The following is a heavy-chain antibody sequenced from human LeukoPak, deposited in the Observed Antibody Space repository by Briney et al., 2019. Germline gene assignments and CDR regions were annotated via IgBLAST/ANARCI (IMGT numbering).Heavy chain of an antibody. J-gene: IGHJ4*02. CDR3: ASRVATHTPFDY. CDR2: IIPIFGTA. V-gene: IGHV1-69*19. CDR1: GGTFSSYA. Sequence: SVKVSCKASGGTFSSYAISWVRQAPGQGLEWMGGIIPIFGTANYAQKFQGRVTITADESTSTAYMELSSLRAEDTDVYYCASRVATHTPFDYWGQGTLVTVSS. D-gene: IGHD5-12*01.